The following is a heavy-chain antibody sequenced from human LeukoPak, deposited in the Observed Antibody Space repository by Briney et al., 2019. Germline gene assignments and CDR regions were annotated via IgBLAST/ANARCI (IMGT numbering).Heavy chain of an antibody. V-gene: IGHV3-23*01. J-gene: IGHJ4*02. CDR2: ISGPGSST. CDR1: GFTFSNYA. D-gene: IGHD3-10*01. Sequence: GGSLRLSCAASGFTFSNYAMSWVRQAPGKGLEWVSTISGPGSSTYSADSVKGRFAISRDNSKNTLYLQMNSLRAEDTAVYYCARVRVPLHGSGSYYSAPIDYWGQGTLVTVSS. CDR3: ARVRVPLHGSGSYYSAPIDY.